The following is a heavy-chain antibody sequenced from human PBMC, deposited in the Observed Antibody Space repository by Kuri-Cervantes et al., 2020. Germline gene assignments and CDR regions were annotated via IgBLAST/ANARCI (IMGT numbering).Heavy chain of an antibody. CDR1: GISFITSA. CDR3: AKGIEYSSSTSFDY. V-gene: IGHV3-23*01. J-gene: IGHJ4*02. D-gene: IGHD6-6*01. CDR2: ISGSGGST. Sequence: GGSLRLSCAASGISFITSAMHWVRQTPGKGLEWVSAISGSGGSTYYADSVKGRFTISRDNSKNTLYLQMNSLRAEDTALYYCAKGIEYSSSTSFDYWGQGTLVTVSS.